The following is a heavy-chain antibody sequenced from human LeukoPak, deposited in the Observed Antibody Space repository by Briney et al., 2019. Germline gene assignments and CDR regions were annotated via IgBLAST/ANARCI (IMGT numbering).Heavy chain of an antibody. CDR1: GFTFSSYA. Sequence: EAGGSLRLSCAASGFTFSSYAMSWVRQAPGKGLEWVSAISGSGGSTYYADSVKGRFTISRDNSKNTLYLQMNSLRAEDTAVYYCARAQGGGRHAFDVWGQGTMVTVSS. J-gene: IGHJ3*01. D-gene: IGHD2-15*01. V-gene: IGHV3-23*01. CDR3: ARAQGGGRHAFDV. CDR2: ISGSGGST.